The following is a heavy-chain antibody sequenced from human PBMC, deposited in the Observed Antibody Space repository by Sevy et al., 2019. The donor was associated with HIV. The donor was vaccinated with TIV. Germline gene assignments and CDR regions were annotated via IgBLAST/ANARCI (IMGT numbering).Heavy chain of an antibody. J-gene: IGHJ4*02. CDR3: AGRIAVAAFDY. V-gene: IGHV4-61*02. CDR2: IYTSGST. D-gene: IGHD6-19*01. CDR1: GGSFSSSSYY. Sequence: SETLSLTCTVSGGSFSSSSYYWNWIRQPAGRGLEGIGRIYTSGSTNYNPSLKSRVTMSVDTSKNQFSLKLSSVTAADTDVYYCAGRIAVAAFDYWGQGNLVTVSS.